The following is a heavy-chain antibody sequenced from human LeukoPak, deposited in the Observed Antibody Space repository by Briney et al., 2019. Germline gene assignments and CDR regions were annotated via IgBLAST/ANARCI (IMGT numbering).Heavy chain of an antibody. J-gene: IGHJ5*02. V-gene: IGHV3-9*01. Sequence: GGSLRLSCAASGFTFDDYAMHWARQAPGKGLEWVSGISWNSGSIGYADSVKGRFTISRDNAKNTLNLQMNSLRAEDTAVYYCARDLGQYYDTSDNWFDPWGQGTLVTVSS. D-gene: IGHD3-22*01. CDR3: ARDLGQYYDTSDNWFDP. CDR2: ISWNSGSI. CDR1: GFTFDDYA.